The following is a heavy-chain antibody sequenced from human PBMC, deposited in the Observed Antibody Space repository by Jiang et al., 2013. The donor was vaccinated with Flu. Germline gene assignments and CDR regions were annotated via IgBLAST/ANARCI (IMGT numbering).Heavy chain of an antibody. CDR2: IIPIFGTA. V-gene: IGHV1-69*06. CDR1: GGTFSSYA. CDR3: ARGGGNYDILTGYEAHYYYGMDV. Sequence: QLVESGAEVKKPGSSVKVSCKASGGTFSSYAISWVRQAPGQGLEWMGGIIPIFGTANYAQKFQGRVTITADKSTSTAYMELSSLRSEDTAVYYCARGGGNYDILTGYEAHYYYGMDVWGQGTTVTVSS. J-gene: IGHJ6*02. D-gene: IGHD3-9*01.